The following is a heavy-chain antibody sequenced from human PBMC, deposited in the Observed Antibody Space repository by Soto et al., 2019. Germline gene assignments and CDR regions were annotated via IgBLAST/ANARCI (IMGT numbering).Heavy chain of an antibody. V-gene: IGHV3-21*01. J-gene: IGHJ4*02. CDR2: ISSSSGYI. Sequence: GGSLRLSCAASGFTFSSYSMNWVRPAPGKGLEWVSSISSSSGYIYYADSVKGRFTISRDNAKNSLYLQMNSLRVEDTAVYYCARVRFVRGVINEPIDYWGQGTLVTVSS. CDR3: ARVRFVRGVINEPIDY. D-gene: IGHD3-10*01. CDR1: GFTFSSYS.